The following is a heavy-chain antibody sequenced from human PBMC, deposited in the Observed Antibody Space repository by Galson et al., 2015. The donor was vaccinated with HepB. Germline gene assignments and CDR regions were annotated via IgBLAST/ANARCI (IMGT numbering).Heavy chain of an antibody. V-gene: IGHV3-53*01. CDR3: ARSRGPPRRYFDY. J-gene: IGHJ4*02. CDR2: IYSGGST. D-gene: IGHD3-16*01. CDR1: GFTVSSNY. Sequence: SLRLSCAASGFTVSSNYMSWVRQAPGKGLEWVSVIYSGGSTYYADSVKGRFTISRDNSKNTLYPQMNSLRAEDTAVYYCARSRGPPRRYFDYWGQGTLVTVSS.